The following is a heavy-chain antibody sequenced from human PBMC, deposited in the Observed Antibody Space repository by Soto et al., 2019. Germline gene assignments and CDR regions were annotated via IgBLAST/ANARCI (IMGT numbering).Heavy chain of an antibody. CDR1: GYTFTSYA. D-gene: IGHD6-19*01. V-gene: IGHV1-3*01. CDR2: INAGNGNT. Sequence: ASVKVSCKASGYTFTSYAMHWVRQAPGQRLEWMGWINAGNGNTKYSQKFQGRVTITRDTSASTAYMELSSLRSEDTAVYYCARDWGGEQWLVTEDAFAFWGQGTMVTVSS. J-gene: IGHJ3*01. CDR3: ARDWGGEQWLVTEDAFAF.